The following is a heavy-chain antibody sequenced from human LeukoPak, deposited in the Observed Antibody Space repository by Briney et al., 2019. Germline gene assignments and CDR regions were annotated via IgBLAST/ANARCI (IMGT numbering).Heavy chain of an antibody. D-gene: IGHD6-19*01. CDR1: GYSFSPYW. CDR2: ISYDGSNK. V-gene: IGHV3-30*18. J-gene: IGHJ4*02. CDR3: AKDKLPAVAGPSDY. Sequence: PGGSLRLSCVASGYSFSPYWMSWVRQTPGKGLEWVAVISYDGSNKYYADSVKGRFTISRDNSKNTLYLQMNSLRAEDTAVYYCAKDKLPAVAGPSDYWGQGTLVTVSS.